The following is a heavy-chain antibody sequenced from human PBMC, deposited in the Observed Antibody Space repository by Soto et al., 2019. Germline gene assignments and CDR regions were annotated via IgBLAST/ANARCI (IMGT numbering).Heavy chain of an antibody. J-gene: IGHJ5*02. Sequence: ASVKVSCKASGYTFTSYYMHWVRQAPGQGLEWMGIINPSGGSTSYAQKFQGRVTMTSDTSTSTVYMELSSLRSEDTAVYYCAITPIAAADFNWFDPWGQGTLVTVSS. CDR1: GYTFTSYY. CDR3: AITPIAAADFNWFDP. D-gene: IGHD6-13*01. CDR2: INPSGGST. V-gene: IGHV1-46*01.